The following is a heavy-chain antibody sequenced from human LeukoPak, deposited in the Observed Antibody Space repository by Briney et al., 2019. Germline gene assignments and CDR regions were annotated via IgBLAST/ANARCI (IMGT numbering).Heavy chain of an antibody. CDR3: ARRMIAAAGSFDH. CDR2: MNPNSGNT. D-gene: IGHD6-13*01. Sequence: ASVKVSCKASGYTFTSYDINWVRQATGQGLEWMGWMNPNSGNTGYARKFQGGVTMTRNTSISTAYMELSSLRSEDTAVYYCARRMIAAAGSFDHWGQGTLVIVSS. J-gene: IGHJ5*02. V-gene: IGHV1-8*01. CDR1: GYTFTSYD.